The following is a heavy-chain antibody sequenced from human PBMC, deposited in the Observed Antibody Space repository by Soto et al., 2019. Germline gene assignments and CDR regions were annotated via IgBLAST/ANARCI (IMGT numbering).Heavy chain of an antibody. V-gene: IGHV3-30-3*01. J-gene: IGHJ4*02. CDR1: GFTFKSYT. D-gene: IGHD3-10*02. CDR2: ISYDGSNK. CDR3: VGASMWTGKGLEY. Sequence: GGSLRLSCATSGFTFKSYTLHWVRQTPGRGLQWVAVISYDGSNKYYADSVRGRFTISRDNSNSTLYLQMNSLRADDPAVYYCVGASMWTGKGLEYWGQGALVTVFS.